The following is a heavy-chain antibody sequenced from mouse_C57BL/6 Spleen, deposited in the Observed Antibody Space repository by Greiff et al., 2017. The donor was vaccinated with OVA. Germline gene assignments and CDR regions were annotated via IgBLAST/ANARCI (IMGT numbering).Heavy chain of an antibody. V-gene: IGHV1-54*01. CDR3: AREGYSNYPYAMDY. CDR2: INPGSGGT. J-gene: IGHJ4*01. D-gene: IGHD2-5*01. Sequence: QVQLQQSGAELVRPGTSVKVSCKASGYAFTNYLIEWVKQRPGQGLEWIGVINPGSGGTNYNEKFKGKATLTADKSSSTAYMQLSSLTSEDSAVYFCAREGYSNYPYAMDYWGQGTSVTVSS. CDR1: GYAFTNYL.